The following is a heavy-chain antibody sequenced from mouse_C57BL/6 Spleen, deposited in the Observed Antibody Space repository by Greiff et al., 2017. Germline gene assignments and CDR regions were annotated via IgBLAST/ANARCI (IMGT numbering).Heavy chain of an antibody. D-gene: IGHD2-5*01. J-gene: IGHJ2*01. V-gene: IGHV1-42*01. CDR1: GYSFTGYY. Sequence: EVQLQQSGPELVKPGASVKISCKASGYSFTGYYMNWVKQSPEKSLEWIGEINPSTGGTTYNQKFKAKATLTVDKSSSTAYMQLKSLTSEDSAVYYWARLDYSNFYYFDYWGQGTTLTVSS. CDR2: INPSTGGT. CDR3: ARLDYSNFYYFDY.